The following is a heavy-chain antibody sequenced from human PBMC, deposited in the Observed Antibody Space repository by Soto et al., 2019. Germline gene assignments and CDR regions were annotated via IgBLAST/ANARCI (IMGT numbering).Heavy chain of an antibody. Sequence: QVPLVQSGAEVKKPGASVRVSCKISGYTLSKLSVNWVRQAPGKGLEWMGGFDPEDGETRYARKFQGRVTMTEDTSTDTAYMDLRSLTSDDTAVYYCTNHGDYAAFDYWGQGTLVTVSS. CDR3: TNHGDYAAFDY. CDR1: GYTLSKLS. CDR2: FDPEDGET. J-gene: IGHJ4*02. D-gene: IGHD4-17*01. V-gene: IGHV1-24*01.